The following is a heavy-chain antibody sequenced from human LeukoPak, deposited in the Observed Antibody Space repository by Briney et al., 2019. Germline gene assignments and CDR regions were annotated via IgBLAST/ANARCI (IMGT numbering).Heavy chain of an antibody. V-gene: IGHV1-69*05. CDR2: IIPIFGTA. CDR3: ASGKGYYDSSGYYDGAY. CDR1: GGTFSSYA. D-gene: IGHD3-22*01. Sequence: SVRVSCKASGGTFSSYAISWVRQAPGQGLEWMGRIIPIFGTANYAQKFQGRVTITTDESTSTAYMELSSLRSEDTAVYYCASGKGYYDSSGYYDGAYWGQGTLVTVSS. J-gene: IGHJ4*02.